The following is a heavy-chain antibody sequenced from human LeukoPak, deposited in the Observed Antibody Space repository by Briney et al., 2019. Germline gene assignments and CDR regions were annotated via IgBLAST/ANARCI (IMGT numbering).Heavy chain of an antibody. V-gene: IGHV3-9*03. Sequence: GGSLRLSCAASGFTFDDYAMHWVRQAPGKGLEWVSGISWNSGSIGYADSVKGRFTISRDNAKNSLYLQMNSLRAEDMALYYCARSAGPDAFDIWGQGTMVTVSS. CDR3: ARSAGPDAFDI. J-gene: IGHJ3*02. CDR1: GFTFDDYA. D-gene: IGHD4/OR15-4a*01. CDR2: ISWNSGSI.